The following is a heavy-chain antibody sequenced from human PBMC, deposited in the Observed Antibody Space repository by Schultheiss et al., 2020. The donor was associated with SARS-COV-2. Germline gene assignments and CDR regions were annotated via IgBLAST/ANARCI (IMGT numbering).Heavy chain of an antibody. V-gene: IGHV4-4*07. D-gene: IGHD3-16*01. CDR3: ARGWGSSGWFDP. CDR2: IYASGST. Sequence: SETLSLTCTVSGGSFTNYFWSWIRQPAGKGLEWIGRIYASGSTNYNPSLKSRVTMSVDTSKNQFSLKLSSVTAADTAVYYCARGWGSSGWFDPWGQGTLVTVSS. J-gene: IGHJ5*02. CDR1: GGSFTNYF.